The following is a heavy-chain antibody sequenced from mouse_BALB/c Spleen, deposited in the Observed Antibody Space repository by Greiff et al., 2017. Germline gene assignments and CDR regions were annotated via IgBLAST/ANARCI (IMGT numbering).Heavy chain of an antibody. Sequence: VKLQESGPGLVAPSQSLSITCTVSGFSLTSYGVHWVRQPPGKGLEWLGVIWAGGSTNYNSALMSRLSISKDNSKSQVFLKMNSLQTDDTAMYYCSRYSTATSWFAYWGQGTLVTVSA. CDR1: GFSLTSYG. CDR3: SRYSTATSWFAY. D-gene: IGHD1-2*01. V-gene: IGHV2-9*02. J-gene: IGHJ3*01. CDR2: IWAGGST.